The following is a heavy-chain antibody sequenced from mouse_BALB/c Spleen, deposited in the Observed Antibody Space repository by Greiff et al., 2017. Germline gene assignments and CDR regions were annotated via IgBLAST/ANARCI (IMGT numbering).Heavy chain of an antibody. CDR1: GFTFSSYA. CDR3: ARGRGITTGFAY. V-gene: IGHV5-6-5*01. D-gene: IGHD2-4*01. Sequence: DVKLVESGGGLVKPGGSLKLSCAASGFTFSSYAMSWVRQTPEKRLEWVASISSGGSTYYPDSVKGRFTISRDNARNILYLQMSSLRSEDTAMYYCARGRGITTGFAYWGQGTLVTVSA. CDR2: ISSGGST. J-gene: IGHJ3*01.